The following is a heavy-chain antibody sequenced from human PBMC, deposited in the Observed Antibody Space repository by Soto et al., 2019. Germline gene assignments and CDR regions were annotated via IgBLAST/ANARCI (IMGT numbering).Heavy chain of an antibody. CDR2: IYYSGST. D-gene: IGHD5-18*01. CDR3: ARSVDTAMVLFDY. Sequence: SETLSLTCTVSGGSISSGDYYWSWIRHPPGKGLEWIGYIYYSGSTYYNPSLKSRVTISVDTSKNQFSLKLSSVTAADTAVYYFARSVDTAMVLFDYWGQGTLVTGSS. J-gene: IGHJ4*02. V-gene: IGHV4-30-4*01. CDR1: GGSISSGDYY.